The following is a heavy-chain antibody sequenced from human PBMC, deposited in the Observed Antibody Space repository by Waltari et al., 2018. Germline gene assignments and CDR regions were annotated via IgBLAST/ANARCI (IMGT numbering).Heavy chain of an antibody. CDR2: VSGSGATT. CDR3: AKAFRGYSGSYFDI. D-gene: IGHD5-12*01. V-gene: IGHV3-23*01. J-gene: IGHJ4*02. CDR1: GFSFGGFA. Sequence: EVQLLESGGGLIQPGGSLRLSCAASGFSFGGFAMNWVRQAPGKGREWGAGVSGSGATTNYADSVRGRFTVSRDNTRNTVYLQMNSLRAEDTAVYYCAKAFRGYSGSYFDIWGRGTLVAVSA.